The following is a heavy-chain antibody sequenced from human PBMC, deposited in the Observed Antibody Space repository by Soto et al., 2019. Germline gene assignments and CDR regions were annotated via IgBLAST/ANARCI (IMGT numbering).Heavy chain of an antibody. CDR1: GFTFSSYG. Sequence: GGSLRLSCAASGFTFSSYGMNWVRQAPGKGLEWVSALSGSGDTTYYADSVRGRFSISRDNSRNTVYLQMNSLRADDTAVYYCARDASYYSLWSGYYPSRNGMDVWGQGTTVTV. V-gene: IGHV3-23*01. CDR2: LSGSGDTT. J-gene: IGHJ6*02. D-gene: IGHD3-3*01. CDR3: ARDASYYSLWSGYYPSRNGMDV.